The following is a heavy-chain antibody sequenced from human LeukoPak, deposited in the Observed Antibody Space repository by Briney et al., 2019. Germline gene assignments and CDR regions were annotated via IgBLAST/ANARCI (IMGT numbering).Heavy chain of an antibody. D-gene: IGHD4-23*01. J-gene: IGHJ5*01. Sequence: SKTLSLTCAVYGGSFSGYYWSWIRQPPGKGLEWIGKINHSGSTNYNPSLKSRVTISLDTSKNQFSLKLSSVTAADTAVYYCARETVVTARNDNWFDSWGQGTLVTVSS. CDR3: ARETVVTARNDNWFDS. V-gene: IGHV4-34*01. CDR1: GGSFSGYY. CDR2: INHSGST.